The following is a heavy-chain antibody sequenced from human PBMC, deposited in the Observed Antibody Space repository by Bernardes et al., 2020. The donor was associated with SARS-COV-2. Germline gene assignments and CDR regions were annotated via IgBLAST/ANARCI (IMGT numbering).Heavy chain of an antibody. CDR3: ARDCIITIFGVVLMPCYFDY. CDR2: IYYSRST. Sequence: SETLSLTCTVSGGSISSSSYYWGWIRQPPGKGLEWIVSIYYSRSTYYNPSLKSRVTISVDTSKNQFSLKLSSVTAADTALYYCARDCIITIFGVVLMPCYFDYWGQGTLVSVSS. CDR1: GGSISSSSYY. D-gene: IGHD3-3*01. V-gene: IGHV4-39*02. J-gene: IGHJ4*02.